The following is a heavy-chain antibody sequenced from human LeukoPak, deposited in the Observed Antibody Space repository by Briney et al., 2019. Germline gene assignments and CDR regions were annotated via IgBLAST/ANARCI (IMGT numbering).Heavy chain of an antibody. CDR3: ARLGNYYDSSGYYRGFDY. D-gene: IGHD3-22*01. CDR1: GFTFSSYA. V-gene: IGHV3-23*01. Sequence: GGSLRLSCAASGFTFSSYAMSWVRQAPGKGLEWVSSISGSGGSTYYADSVKGRFTISRDNSKNTLYLQMNSLRAEDTAVYYCARLGNYYDSSGYYRGFDYWGQGTLVTVSS. J-gene: IGHJ4*02. CDR2: ISGSGGST.